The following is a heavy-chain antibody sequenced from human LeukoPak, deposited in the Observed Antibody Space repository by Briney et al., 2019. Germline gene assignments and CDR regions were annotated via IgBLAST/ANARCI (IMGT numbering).Heavy chain of an antibody. CDR3: GGGSYRYYFDY. CDR2: IRSKAYGGTT. D-gene: IGHD1-26*01. Sequence: GGSLRLSCTASGFTFDDYAMSWVRQAPGRGLEHIGFIRSKAYGGTTDYAASVKGRFTISRDDSKSIAYLQMNSLKTEDTAVYYCGGGSYRYYFDYWGQGTLVTVSS. J-gene: IGHJ4*02. CDR1: GFTFDDYA. V-gene: IGHV3-49*04.